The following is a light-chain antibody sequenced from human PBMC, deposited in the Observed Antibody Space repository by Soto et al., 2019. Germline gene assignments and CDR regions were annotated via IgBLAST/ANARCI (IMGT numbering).Light chain of an antibody. J-gene: IGKJ4*01. Sequence: DIQMTQSPSSLSASVGDRVTITCRASQSISSYLNWYQQKPGKAPKLLIYAASSLQSGVPSRFSGSGSGTYFTLTISSLQPEDFATYYCQQSYSTLSLTFGGVTKVEIK. CDR2: AAS. V-gene: IGKV1-39*01. CDR1: QSISSY. CDR3: QQSYSTLSLT.